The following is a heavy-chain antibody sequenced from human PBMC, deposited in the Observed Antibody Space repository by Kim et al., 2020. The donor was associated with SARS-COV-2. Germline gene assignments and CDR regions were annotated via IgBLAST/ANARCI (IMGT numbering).Heavy chain of an antibody. CDR1: GFTFSSYE. CDR3: ARARRITMIVVVITNWYFDL. J-gene: IGHJ2*01. CDR2: ISSSGSTI. V-gene: IGHV3-48*03. Sequence: GGSLRLSCAASGFTFSSYEMNWVRQAPGKGLEWVSYISSSGSTIYYADSVKGRFTISRDNAKNSLYLQMNSLRAEDTAVYYCARARRITMIVVVITNWYFDLWGRGTLVTVSS. D-gene: IGHD3-22*01.